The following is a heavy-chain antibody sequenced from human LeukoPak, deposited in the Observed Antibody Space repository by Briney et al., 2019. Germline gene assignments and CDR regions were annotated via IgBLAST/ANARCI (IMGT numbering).Heavy chain of an antibody. J-gene: IGHJ6*03. D-gene: IGHD3-9*01. CDR2: INSDGSST. CDR1: GFTFSSYW. V-gene: IGHV3-74*01. CDR3: ARVVDDWLLYYNYYYYMDV. Sequence: GGSLRLSCAASGFTFSSYWMHWVRQAPGKGLVWVSRINSDGSSTSYADSVKGRFTISRDNAKNTLYLQMNSLRAEDTAVYYCARVVDDWLLYYNYYYYMDVWGKGTTVTVSS.